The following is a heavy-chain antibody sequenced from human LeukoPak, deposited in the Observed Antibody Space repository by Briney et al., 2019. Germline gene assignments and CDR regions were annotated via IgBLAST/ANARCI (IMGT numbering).Heavy chain of an antibody. CDR3: ARVWNGYSYDAFDI. J-gene: IGHJ3*02. V-gene: IGHV3-20*04. CDR1: GFTFDDYG. CDR2: INWNGGST. D-gene: IGHD5-24*01. Sequence: GGSLRLSCAASGFTFDDYGMSWVRQAPGKGLEWVSGINWNGGSTGYADSVKGRFTISRDNAKNSLYLQMNSLRAEDRALYYCARVWNGYSYDAFDIWGQGTMVTVSS.